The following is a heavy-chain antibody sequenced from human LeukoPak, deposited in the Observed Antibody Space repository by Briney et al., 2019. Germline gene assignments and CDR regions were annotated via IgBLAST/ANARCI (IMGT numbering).Heavy chain of an antibody. J-gene: IGHJ4*02. CDR3: AKDTSIGRYCTNGVCSPFDY. CDR1: GFTFSGYA. V-gene: IGHV3-23*01. Sequence: GGSLRLSCAGSGFTFSGYAMSWVRQAPGKGLEWVSAISDTGATTYDADSVKGRFTISRDNSRSILYLQMNSLRAEDTALYYCAKDTSIGRYCTNGVCSPFDYWGQGTLVTVSS. CDR2: ISDTGATT. D-gene: IGHD2-8*01.